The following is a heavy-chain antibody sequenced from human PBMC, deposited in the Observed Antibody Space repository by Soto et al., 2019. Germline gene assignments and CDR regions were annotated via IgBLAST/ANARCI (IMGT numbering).Heavy chain of an antibody. D-gene: IGHD2-15*01. Sequence: PGGSLRLSCAASGFTFSDYNMSWIRQAPGKGLEWISYITTSGSNTFHANSVKGRFTISRDNAKNSLFLQMDSLRGEDTAVYFCARRNSGPSHDFDIWGQGTMVTVSS. V-gene: IGHV3-11*01. CDR1: GFTFSDYN. CDR3: ARRNSGPSHDFDI. CDR2: ITTSGSNT. J-gene: IGHJ3*02.